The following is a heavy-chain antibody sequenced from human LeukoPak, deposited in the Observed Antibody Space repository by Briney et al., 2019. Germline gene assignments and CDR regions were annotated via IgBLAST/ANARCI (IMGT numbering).Heavy chain of an antibody. Sequence: ASVKVSCKASGGTFSSYAISWVRQAPGQGLEWMGGIIPIFGTANYAQKFQGRVTITADESTSTAYMELSSLRSEDTAVYYCARGFSRMEWDQDYWGQGTLVTVSS. V-gene: IGHV1-69*13. CDR1: GGTFSSYA. D-gene: IGHD3-3*01. CDR3: ARGFSRMEWDQDY. CDR2: IIPIFGTA. J-gene: IGHJ4*02.